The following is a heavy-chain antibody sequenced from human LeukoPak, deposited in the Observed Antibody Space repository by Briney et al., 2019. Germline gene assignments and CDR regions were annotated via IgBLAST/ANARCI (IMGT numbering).Heavy chain of an antibody. J-gene: IGHJ4*02. CDR3: ARNSGYSSGWYQWELLDY. Sequence: ASVKVSCKASGYTFTSYYMHWVRQAPGQGLEGMGIINPSGGSTSYAQKFQGRVTMTRDTSTSTVYMELSSLRSEDTAVYYCARNSGYSSGWYQWELLDYWGQGTLVTVSS. CDR2: INPSGGST. V-gene: IGHV1-46*01. CDR1: GYTFTSYY. D-gene: IGHD6-19*01.